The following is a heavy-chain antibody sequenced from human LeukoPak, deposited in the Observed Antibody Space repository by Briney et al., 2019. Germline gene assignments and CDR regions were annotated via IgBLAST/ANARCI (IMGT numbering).Heavy chain of an antibody. J-gene: IGHJ3*02. V-gene: IGHV1-69*05. CDR1: GDTFSSYA. CDR2: IIPIFGTA. D-gene: IGHD6-19*01. CDR3: ARDGEAVAGIGSLADAFDI. Sequence: GSSVKVSCKASGDTFSSYAISWVRQAPGQGLEWMGGIIPIFGTANYAQKFQGRVTMTRDTSTSTVYMELSSLRSEDTAVYYCARDGEAVAGIGSLADAFDIWGQGTMVTVSS.